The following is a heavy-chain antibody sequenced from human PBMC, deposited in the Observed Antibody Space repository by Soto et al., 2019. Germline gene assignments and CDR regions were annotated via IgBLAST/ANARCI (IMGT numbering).Heavy chain of an antibody. D-gene: IGHD3-3*01. V-gene: IGHV1-8*01. CDR1: GYTFTSYD. Sequence: ASVKVSCKASGYTFTSYDINWVRQATGQGLEWMGWMNPNSGNTGYAQKFQGRVTMTRNTSIRTAYMELSSLRSEDTAVYYCARGPYYDFWSGYYKAYYFDYWGQGTLVTVSS. CDR3: ARGPYYDFWSGYYKAYYFDY. J-gene: IGHJ4*02. CDR2: MNPNSGNT.